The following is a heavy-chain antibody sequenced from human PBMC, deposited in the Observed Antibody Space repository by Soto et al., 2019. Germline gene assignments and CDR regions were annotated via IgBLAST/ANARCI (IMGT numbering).Heavy chain of an antibody. V-gene: IGHV1-18*01. CDR1: GYTFTSHG. D-gene: IGHD1-26*01. Sequence: QVQLVQSGAEVKKPWASVKVSCKASGYTFTSHGISWVRQAPGQGLEGIGWISAYNGNTNYAQKPQGRVTMTTDTSTSTAYMELRSLRSDDTAVYYCARDPVGGNWFDPWGQGTLVTVSS. CDR3: ARDPVGGNWFDP. J-gene: IGHJ5*02. CDR2: ISAYNGNT.